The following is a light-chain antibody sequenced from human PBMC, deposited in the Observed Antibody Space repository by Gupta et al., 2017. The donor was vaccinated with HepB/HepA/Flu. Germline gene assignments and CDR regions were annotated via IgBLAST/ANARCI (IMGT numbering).Light chain of an antibody. Sequence: ETVMTQSPAPLSVSPGERATLSCRASQSVGTNLARYQQKPGQAPRLLIHGASTRAPGIPARFSGSGSGTDFTLTISSLQSEDFAVYYCHQYNNWPPWTFGQGTKVESK. CDR3: HQYNNWPPWT. CDR1: QSVGTN. CDR2: GAS. J-gene: IGKJ1*01. V-gene: IGKV3-15*01.